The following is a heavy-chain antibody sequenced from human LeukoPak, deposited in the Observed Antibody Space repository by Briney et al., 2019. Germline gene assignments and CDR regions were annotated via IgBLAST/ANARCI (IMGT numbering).Heavy chain of an antibody. V-gene: IGHV4-30-2*01. CDR3: ARAGDTGPPYFDY. CDR1: GGSISSGGYS. J-gene: IGHJ4*02. CDR2: IYHTGST. Sequence: SSETLSLTCAVSGGSISSGGYSWSWIRQPPGKGLEWIGYIYHTGSTYYNPSLKSRVTISVDRSKNQFSLKLSSVTAADTAVYYCARAGDTGPPYFDYWGQGTLVTVSS. D-gene: IGHD2-8*02.